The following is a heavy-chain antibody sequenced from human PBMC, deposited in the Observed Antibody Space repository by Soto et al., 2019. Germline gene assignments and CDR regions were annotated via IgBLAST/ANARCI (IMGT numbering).Heavy chain of an antibody. J-gene: IGHJ5*02. D-gene: IGHD6-19*01. CDR1: GGSISSYY. V-gene: IGHV4-59*01. CDR3: AREDGQWLVGWFDP. CDR2: IYYSGST. Sequence: PSETLSLTCTVSGGSISSYYWSWIRQPPGKGLEWIGYIYYSGSTNYNPSLKSRVTISVDTSKNQFSLKLSSVTAADTAVYYCAREDGQWLVGWFDPWGQGTLVTVSS.